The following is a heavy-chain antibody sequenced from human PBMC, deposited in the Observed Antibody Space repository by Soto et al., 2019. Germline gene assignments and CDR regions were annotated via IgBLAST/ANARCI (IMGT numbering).Heavy chain of an antibody. CDR2: IYSGGST. D-gene: IGHD3-22*01. Sequence: EVQLVESGGGLIQPGGSLRLSCAASGFTVSSNYMSWVRQAPGEGLEWVSVIYSGGSTYYADSVKGRFTISRDNSKDTLYLKMSSLRAEYTAVYYCAIGDNYYDCSGYYLGYFQHWGQGTLVTVSS. CDR3: AIGDNYYDCSGYYLGYFQH. J-gene: IGHJ1*01. CDR1: GFTVSSNY. V-gene: IGHV3-53*01.